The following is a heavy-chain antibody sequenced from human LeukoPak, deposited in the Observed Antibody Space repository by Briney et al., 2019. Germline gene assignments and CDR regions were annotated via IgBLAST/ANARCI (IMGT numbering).Heavy chain of an antibody. J-gene: IGHJ6*03. CDR2: MSGSGGST. CDR3: AKHNAIRGVQNYYYSYMDA. D-gene: IGHD3-10*01. Sequence: GGSLRLSCAASGFTFSSYAMSWVRQAPGKGLEWVSTMSGSGGSTYYADSVKGRFTISRDNSKNTLYLQMDGLRAEDTAVYYCAKHNAIRGVQNYYYSYMDAWGKGTTVTISS. CDR1: GFTFSSYA. V-gene: IGHV3-23*01.